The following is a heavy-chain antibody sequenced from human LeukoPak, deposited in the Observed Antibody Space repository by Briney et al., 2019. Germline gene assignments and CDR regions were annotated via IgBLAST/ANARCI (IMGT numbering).Heavy chain of an antibody. D-gene: IGHD4-17*01. CDR1: GFTFSSYA. CDR3: AKDPDYGDYLSYFDY. Sequence: GGSLRFSCAASGFTFSSYAMSWVRQAPGKGLEWVSAISGSGGSTYYADSVKGRFTISRDSSKNTLYLQMNSLRAEDTAVYYCAKDPDYGDYLSYFDYWGQGTLVTVSS. V-gene: IGHV3-23*01. CDR2: ISGSGGST. J-gene: IGHJ4*02.